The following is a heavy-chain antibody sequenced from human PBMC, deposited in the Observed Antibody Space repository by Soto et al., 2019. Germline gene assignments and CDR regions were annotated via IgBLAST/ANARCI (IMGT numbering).Heavy chain of an antibody. CDR3: AKDIHKVQRGEDY. CDR2: ISGSGGST. D-gene: IGHD1-1*01. J-gene: IGHJ4*02. CDR1: GFTFSSYA. Sequence: GGSLRLSFAASGFTFSSYAMSWVRQAPGKGLEWVSAISGSGGSTYYADSVKGRFTISRDNSKNTLYLQMNSLRAEDTAVYYCAKDIHKVQRGEDYWGQGTLVTVSS. V-gene: IGHV3-23*01.